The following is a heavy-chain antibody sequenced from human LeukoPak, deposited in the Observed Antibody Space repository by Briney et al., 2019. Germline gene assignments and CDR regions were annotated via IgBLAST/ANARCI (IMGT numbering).Heavy chain of an antibody. CDR1: GGSISSGSYY. CDR2: IYTSGST. D-gene: IGHD1-26*01. V-gene: IGHV4-61*02. J-gene: IGHJ4*02. CDR3: ARGRGSSSGSYGY. Sequence: SQTLSLTCTVSGGSISSGSYYWSWIRQPAGKGLEWIGRIYTSGSTNYNPSLKSRVTISVDTSKNQFSLKLSSVTAADTAVYYCARGRGSSSGSYGYWGQGTLVTVSS.